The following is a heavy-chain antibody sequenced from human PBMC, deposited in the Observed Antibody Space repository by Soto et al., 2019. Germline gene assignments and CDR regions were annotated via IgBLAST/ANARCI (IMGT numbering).Heavy chain of an antibody. CDR2: IKSRALGGTT. CDR1: GFPFSNSW. V-gene: IGHV3-15*07. D-gene: IGHD2-15*01. J-gene: IGHJ4*01. CDR3: TTDSYSCMVVVRFDY. Sequence: GGSLRLSCAGSGFPFSNSWINWVRHVPGKGLEWVGRIKSRALGGTTDFAAPVRGRFAITRDDSRNVAYMQMNSLHTEDTAVYYCTTDSYSCMVVVRFDYWGHGSLVTVSS.